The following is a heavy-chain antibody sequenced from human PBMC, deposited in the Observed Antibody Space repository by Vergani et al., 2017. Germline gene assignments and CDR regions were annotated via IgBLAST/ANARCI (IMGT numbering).Heavy chain of an antibody. CDR1: GFTFSDYY. J-gene: IGHJ6*03. Sequence: VQLLESGGGLVKPGGSLRLSCAASGFTFSDYYMSWIRQAPGKGLEWVLYISSRGSTIYYADSVKGRLTIARDNAKHSLYLQMNSLRAEDTAVDYCAREIPAATRYYYYYMDVWGKGTTVTVSS. D-gene: IGHD2-2*01. CDR2: ISSRGSTI. CDR3: AREIPAATRYYYYYMDV. V-gene: IGHV3-11*01.